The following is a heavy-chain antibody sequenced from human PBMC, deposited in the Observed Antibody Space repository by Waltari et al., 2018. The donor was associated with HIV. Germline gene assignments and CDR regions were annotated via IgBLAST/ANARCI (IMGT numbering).Heavy chain of an antibody. V-gene: IGHV4-39*01. D-gene: IGHD1-26*01. CDR2: MFYSGST. CDR3: ARHVGNLGPFRP. J-gene: IGHJ5*02. Sequence: QLQLQESGPGLVKPSETLSLTCTVSGGSITTSTYYWGWIRQPPGTGLEWIGSMFYSGSTDYTPSLKKRVTISADTSKTQCSLKLSSVTAADSAVYYCARHVGNLGPFRPWGQGTLVTVSS. CDR1: GGSITTSTYY.